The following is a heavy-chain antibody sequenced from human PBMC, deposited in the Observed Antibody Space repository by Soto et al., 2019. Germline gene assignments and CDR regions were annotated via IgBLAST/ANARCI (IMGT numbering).Heavy chain of an antibody. CDR3: ARVREPHLDHYGLDV. J-gene: IGHJ6*02. CDR2: LIPIYDEP. D-gene: IGHD1-1*01. V-gene: IGHV1-69*06. CDR1: GFTFNVYG. Sequence: QVQLVQSGAEVKNPGSSVKVSCKTSGFTFNVYGIHWVRQAPGQGLEWMGGLIPIYDEPYYAQKFQGRVTISADTSTTTVHLELRSLTSNDMAVYFCARVREPHLDHYGLDVWGQGPTVTVS.